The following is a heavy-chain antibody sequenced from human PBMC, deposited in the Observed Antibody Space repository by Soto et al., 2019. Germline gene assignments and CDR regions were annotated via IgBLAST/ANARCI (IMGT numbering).Heavy chain of an antibody. CDR1: GYTFTSYG. CDR3: XXXXXYEVDY. V-gene: IGHV1-18*01. Sequence: QVQLVQSGAEVKKPGASVKVSCKASGYTFTSYGISWVRQAPGQGLEWMGWISAYNGNTNYAQKLQGRVTMTTDTSTXTAXXXXXXXXXXXXXXXXXXXXXXYEVDYWGQGTLVTV. CDR2: ISAYNGNT. J-gene: IGHJ4*02. D-gene: IGHD2-2*01.